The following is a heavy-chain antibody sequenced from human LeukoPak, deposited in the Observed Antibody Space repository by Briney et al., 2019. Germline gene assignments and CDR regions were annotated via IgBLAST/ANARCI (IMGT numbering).Heavy chain of an antibody. J-gene: IGHJ4*02. CDR3: ASTYYYGSGELDY. D-gene: IGHD3-10*01. Sequence: PSETLSLTCTVSGGSISSSSYYWGWIRQPPGKGLEWIGSIYYSGSTYYNPSLKSRVTISVDTSKNQFSLKLSSVTAADTAVYYCASTYYYGSGELDYWGQGTLVTVSS. CDR2: IYYSGST. CDR1: GGSISSSSYY. V-gene: IGHV4-39*07.